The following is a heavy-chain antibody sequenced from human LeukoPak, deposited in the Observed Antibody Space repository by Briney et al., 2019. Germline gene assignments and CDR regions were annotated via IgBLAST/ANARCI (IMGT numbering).Heavy chain of an antibody. D-gene: IGHD6-19*01. Sequence: SETLSLTCTVSGGSIINSHWSWIRQPPGKGLEWIGFIYSSGSTNYNPSLKSRVTISADTSKNQFSLKLTSVTAADTAVYYCARLYKYRGGWSTFDYWGQGTLVTVSS. CDR2: IYSSGST. CDR3: ARLYKYRGGWSTFDY. CDR1: GGSIINSH. J-gene: IGHJ4*02. V-gene: IGHV4-59*08.